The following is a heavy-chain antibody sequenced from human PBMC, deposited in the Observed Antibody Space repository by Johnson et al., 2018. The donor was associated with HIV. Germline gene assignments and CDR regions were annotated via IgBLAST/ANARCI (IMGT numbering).Heavy chain of an antibody. V-gene: IGHV3-30-3*01. Sequence: QVLLVESGGGVVQPGRSLRLSCAASGFTFSSYAMHWVRQAPGKGLEWVAVISYDGSNKYYADSVKGRFTISRDSSKNTLYLQMKSLRVEDTAVYYCARSPAAGDRLWRAFDIWCHGTMVTVSS. CDR1: GFTFSSYA. D-gene: IGHD4-17*01. J-gene: IGHJ3*02. CDR3: ARSPAAGDRLWRAFDI. CDR2: ISYDGSNK.